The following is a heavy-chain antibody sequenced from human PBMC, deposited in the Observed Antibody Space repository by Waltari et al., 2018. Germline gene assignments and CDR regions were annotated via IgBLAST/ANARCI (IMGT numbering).Heavy chain of an antibody. Sequence: EVHLVESGGGLVKPGGSLRLSCVVSGFTLSTYRLNWGRQAPGKGLEWVSSISSSNYIKYADSVKGRFTISRDTTKNSLYLQMNSLRVEDTAVYHCARDEIHVGPTNVGVTLDYWGQGTLVTVSS. CDR3: ARDEIHVGPTNVGVTLDY. D-gene: IGHD1-26*01. J-gene: IGHJ4*02. CDR1: GFTLSTYR. CDR2: ISSSNYI. V-gene: IGHV3-21*01.